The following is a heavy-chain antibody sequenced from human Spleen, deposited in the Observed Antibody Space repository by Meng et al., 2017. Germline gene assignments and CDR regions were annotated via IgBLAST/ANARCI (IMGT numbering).Heavy chain of an antibody. Sequence: PVQDAGPGLCEPSGTLSLTCGSSVGSSSSSNWWTWVRQPPGKGLEWIGEIYHSGSTNYSPSLKSRVTLSVDKSKNQFSLKLRSVTAADTAVYYCARLILDSSGYYYIMDYWGQGTLVTVSS. CDR3: ARLILDSSGYYYIMDY. D-gene: IGHD3-22*01. J-gene: IGHJ4*02. V-gene: IGHV4-4*02. CDR2: IYHSGST. CDR1: VGSSSSSNW.